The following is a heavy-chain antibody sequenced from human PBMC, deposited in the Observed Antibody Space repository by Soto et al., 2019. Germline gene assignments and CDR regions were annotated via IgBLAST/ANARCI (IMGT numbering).Heavy chain of an antibody. D-gene: IGHD1-26*01. CDR2: IDPSGGTT. J-gene: IGHJ4*02. Sequence: ASVKVSCKASGYTFTSYYIHWARQAPGQGLEWMGVIDPSGGTTSYTQNFQGRVTMTRDTSTSTVYMELSSLRSEDTAVYYCARDLGRQNDFWGQGTLVTVSS. CDR1: GYTFTSYY. CDR3: ARDLGRQNDF. V-gene: IGHV1-46*01.